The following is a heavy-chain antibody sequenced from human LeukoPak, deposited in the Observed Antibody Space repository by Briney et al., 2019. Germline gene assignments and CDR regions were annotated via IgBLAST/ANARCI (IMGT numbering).Heavy chain of an antibody. Sequence: SETLSLTCTVSGYSISSDYYWGWIRQPPGKGLEWIGTIYHSGSTNYNPSLKSRVTISVDTSKNQFSLKLGSVTAADTAVYYCARGYGYRRHWFDPWGQGTLVTVSS. CDR2: IYHSGST. J-gene: IGHJ5*02. D-gene: IGHD5-24*01. CDR1: GYSISSDYY. V-gene: IGHV4-38-2*02. CDR3: ARGYGYRRHWFDP.